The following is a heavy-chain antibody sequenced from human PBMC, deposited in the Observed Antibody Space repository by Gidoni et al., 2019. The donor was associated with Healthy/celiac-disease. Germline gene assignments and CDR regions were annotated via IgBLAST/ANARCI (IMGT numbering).Heavy chain of an antibody. V-gene: IGHV3-23*04. Sequence: EVQLVESGGGLVQPGGSLRLSCAASGFTFSTSAMSWVRQAPGKGLEWVSAISGSGGSTYYADSVKGRFTISRDNSKNTLYLQMNSLRAEDTAVYYCAKDRSGYQSDYYYGMDVWGQGTTVTVSS. CDR2: ISGSGGST. D-gene: IGHD5-12*01. J-gene: IGHJ6*02. CDR3: AKDRSGYQSDYYYGMDV. CDR1: GFTFSTSA.